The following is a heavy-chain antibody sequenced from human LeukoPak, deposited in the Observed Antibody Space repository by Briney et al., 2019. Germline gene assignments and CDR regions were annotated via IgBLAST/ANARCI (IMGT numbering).Heavy chain of an antibody. CDR3: ARARGSGSYYGHDYYYYHYMDV. CDR1: RDTLTTDY. Sequence: ASLKVSCKASRDTLTTDYIHCVRRGPGHGREWMGVSDPSGGSTTNAQKFQGRVTMTRDTSTSTVYMELSSLRSEDTAIYYCARARGSGSYYGHDYYYYHYMDVWGKGTTVTVSS. D-gene: IGHD3-10*01. J-gene: IGHJ6*03. V-gene: IGHV1-46*01. CDR2: SDPSGGST.